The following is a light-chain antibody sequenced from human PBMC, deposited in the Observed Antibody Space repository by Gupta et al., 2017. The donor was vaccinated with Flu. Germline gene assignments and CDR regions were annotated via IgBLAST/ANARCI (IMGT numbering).Light chain of an antibody. CDR3: QQYDSLPVT. CDR2: DAS. J-gene: IGKJ5*01. Sequence: GDRVTITCQASQGISNYLNWYQQKPGKAPKPLIFDASNLEAGVPSRFSGSGYETHFTFAISSLQPEDIATYYCQQYDSLPVTFGQGTRLEIK. V-gene: IGKV1-33*01. CDR1: QGISNY.